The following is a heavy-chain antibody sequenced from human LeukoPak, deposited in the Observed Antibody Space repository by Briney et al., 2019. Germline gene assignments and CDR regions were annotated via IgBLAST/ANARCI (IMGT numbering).Heavy chain of an antibody. CDR2: IGTAGDP. CDR1: GFTFSSYD. J-gene: IGHJ3*02. Sequence: GGSLRLSCAASGFTFSSYDMHWVRHATGKGLEWVSAIGTAGDPYYPGSVKGRFTISRENAKNSLYLQMNSLRVGDTAVYYCAREGGGSAFDIWGQGTMVTVSS. V-gene: IGHV3-13*05. CDR3: AREGGGSAFDI. D-gene: IGHD3-16*01.